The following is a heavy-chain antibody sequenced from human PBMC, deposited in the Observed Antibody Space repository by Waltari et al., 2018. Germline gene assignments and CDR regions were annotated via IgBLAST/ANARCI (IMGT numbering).Heavy chain of an antibody. CDR3: ARDPPDGYTYFDY. V-gene: IGHV6-1*01. CDR1: GDSVSSKTAA. Sequence: QVRLQQSGPGLVKPSQTLSLTCAISGDSVSSKTAAWHWIRQCPSRGLEWLGRTYYRSRWYNNYAVSVKSRITINHDTSKNQFSLQLSSVTPEDTAVYYCARDPPDGYTYFDYWGQGTLVTVSS. D-gene: IGHD3-16*01. J-gene: IGHJ4*02. CDR2: TYYRSRWYN.